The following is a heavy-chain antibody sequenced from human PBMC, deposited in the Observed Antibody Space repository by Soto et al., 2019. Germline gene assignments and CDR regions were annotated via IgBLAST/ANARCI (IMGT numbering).Heavy chain of an antibody. CDR1: GGSISSGGYY. CDR2: IYYSGST. V-gene: IGHV4-31*03. D-gene: IGHD3-10*01. Sequence: SETLSLTCTVSGGSISSGGYYWSWIRQHQGKGLEWIGYIYYSGSTYYNPSLKSRVTISVDTSKNQFSLKLSSVTAADTAVYYCARDYYGSGSYYPQYGMDGWGQGTTVTVSS. CDR3: ARDYYGSGSYYPQYGMDG. J-gene: IGHJ6*02.